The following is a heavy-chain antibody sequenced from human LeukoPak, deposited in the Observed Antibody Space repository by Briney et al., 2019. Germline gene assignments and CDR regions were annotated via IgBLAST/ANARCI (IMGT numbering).Heavy chain of an antibody. J-gene: IGHJ4*02. CDR3: ARDVGGGWLQS. Sequence: SETMSLTCTVSGGSINNDYWSWIRQPPGKGLEWIGYMYYSGSTNYNTYLKSRVNISVDTSKNQFSLRLSSVTAADTAVYYCARDVGGGWLQSWGQGTLVTVPT. V-gene: IGHV4-59*01. CDR2: MYYSGST. D-gene: IGHD5-24*01. CDR1: GGSINNDY.